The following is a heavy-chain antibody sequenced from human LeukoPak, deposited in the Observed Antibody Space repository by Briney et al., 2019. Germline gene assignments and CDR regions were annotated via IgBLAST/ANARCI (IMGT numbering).Heavy chain of an antibody. V-gene: IGHV4-4*07. Sequence: SETLSLTSTVSGDSISGYYWNWIRQPAGKGLEWIGRIYSSETTNYNPSLKSRVTMSVDTSQNQFSLRLWSVTAADTAVYYCARERGSRDAFDIWGQGTMVTVSS. D-gene: IGHD6-25*01. CDR3: ARERGSRDAFDI. J-gene: IGHJ3*02. CDR1: GDSISGYY. CDR2: IYSSETT.